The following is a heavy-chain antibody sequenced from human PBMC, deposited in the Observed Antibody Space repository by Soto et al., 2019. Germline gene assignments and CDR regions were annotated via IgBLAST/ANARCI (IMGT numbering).Heavy chain of an antibody. D-gene: IGHD6-13*01. CDR2: ISPYNGKT. J-gene: IGHJ4*02. Sequence: QVQLVQSGAEVKTPGASVKVACKSSGYTFSSYGITWVRQAPGQGLEWMGWISPYNGKTNYAQKLQGRVTMTTETSTSTAFMELRSLRSDDTAVYYCARLLSWGESSSWYEDYWGQGTLVTVSS. V-gene: IGHV1-18*01. CDR1: GYTFSSYG. CDR3: ARLLSWGESSSWYEDY.